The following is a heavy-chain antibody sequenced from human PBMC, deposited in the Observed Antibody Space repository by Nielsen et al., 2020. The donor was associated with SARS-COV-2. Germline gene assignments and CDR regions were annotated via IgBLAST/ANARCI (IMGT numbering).Heavy chain of an antibody. V-gene: IGHV1-3*02. D-gene: IGHD2-21*02. CDR2: SNAGNGNT. J-gene: IGHJ6*02. CDR3: ARVLAYCGGDCYSDYYYYYAMDV. Sequence: WMRQAPGQRLEWMGWSNAGNGNTKYSQEFQGRVTITRDTSASTAYMELSSLRSEDTAVYYCARVLAYCGGDCYSDYYYYYAMDVWGQGTTVTVSS.